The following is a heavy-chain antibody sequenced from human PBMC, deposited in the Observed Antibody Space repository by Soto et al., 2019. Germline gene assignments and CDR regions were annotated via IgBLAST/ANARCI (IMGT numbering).Heavy chain of an antibody. D-gene: IGHD2-15*01. CDR1: GFTLSTYW. V-gene: IGHV3-74*01. CDR3: ARTFVDGMAGFGP. J-gene: IGHJ5*02. Sequence: EVQLVESGGGLVQPGGSLRLSCAASGFTLSTYWMHWVRQVPGKGLVWVSRISSGGTYTNYADSVKGRFTISRDSARNTLFLQMNYLTVEDTAVYYCARTFVDGMAGFGPWGQGTLVTVSS. CDR2: ISSGGTYT.